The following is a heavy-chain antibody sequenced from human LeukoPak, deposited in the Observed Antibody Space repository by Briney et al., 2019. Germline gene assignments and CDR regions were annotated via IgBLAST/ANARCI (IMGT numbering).Heavy chain of an antibody. Sequence: SGGSLRLSCAASGFPFSSYAMSWVRQAPGKGLEWVSAISGSGGSTYYADSVKGRFTISRDNSKNTLFLLMHSLRAEDTAVHYCAKDGFHDSSGYAAYWGQGTLVTVSS. CDR3: AKDGFHDSSGYAAY. CDR1: GFPFSSYA. J-gene: IGHJ4*02. D-gene: IGHD3-22*01. CDR2: ISGSGGST. V-gene: IGHV3-23*01.